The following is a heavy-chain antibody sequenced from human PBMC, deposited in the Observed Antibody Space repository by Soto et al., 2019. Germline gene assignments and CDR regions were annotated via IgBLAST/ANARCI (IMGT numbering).Heavy chain of an antibody. V-gene: IGHV4-59*08. D-gene: IGHD6-19*01. CDR2: IYYSGST. J-gene: IGHJ6*03. CDR1: GGSISSYY. CDR3: ARLSGGVGAGNYYYYMDV. Sequence: QVQLQESGPGLVKPSETLSLTCTVSGGSISSYYWSWIRQPPGKGLEWIGSIYYSGSTNYNPSLKSRVTISVDTSKNQFSLKLSSVTAADTAVYYCARLSGGVGAGNYYYYMDVWGKGTTVTVSS.